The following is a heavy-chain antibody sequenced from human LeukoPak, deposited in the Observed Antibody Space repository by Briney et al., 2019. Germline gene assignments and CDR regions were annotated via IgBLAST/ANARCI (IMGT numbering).Heavy chain of an antibody. D-gene: IGHD1-20*01. V-gene: IGHV3-66*01. CDR1: GFTVSSNY. J-gene: IGHJ4*02. CDR3: ARDAYNWNDGSYYFDC. CDR2: IYSGGST. Sequence: GGSLRLSCAASGFTVSSNYMSWVRQAPGKGLEWVSVIYSGGSTYYADSVKGRFTISRDNSKNTLYLQMNSLRAEDTAVYYCARDAYNWNDGSYYFDCWGQGTLVTVSS.